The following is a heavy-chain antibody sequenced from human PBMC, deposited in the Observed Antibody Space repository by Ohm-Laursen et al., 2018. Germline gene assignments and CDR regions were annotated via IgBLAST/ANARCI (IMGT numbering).Heavy chain of an antibody. Sequence: ASVKVSCKASGYTFTAYYMHWVRQAPGQGLEWMGSISSKSGVTGFAQQFQGRVTMTRDTSITTAYVELSSLRSDDTAVYYCASLSGRGYDRIDYWGQGTLVTVSS. CDR1: GYTFTAYY. CDR3: ASLSGRGYDRIDY. J-gene: IGHJ4*02. D-gene: IGHD5-12*01. CDR2: ISSKSGVT. V-gene: IGHV1-2*02.